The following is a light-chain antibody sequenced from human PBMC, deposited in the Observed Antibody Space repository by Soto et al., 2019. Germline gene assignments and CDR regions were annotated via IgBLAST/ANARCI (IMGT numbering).Light chain of an antibody. CDR1: SSDVGAYNS. Sequence: QSALTQPVSVSGSPGQSITISCTGTSSDVGAYNSVSWYQQYPGKAPKLMMYEVSNRPSGVSDRFSGSKSGNTASLTISGLQTGDEADYYCSSYRSSSTYVFGTGTKLTVL. CDR2: EVS. CDR3: SSYRSSSTYV. V-gene: IGLV2-14*01. J-gene: IGLJ1*01.